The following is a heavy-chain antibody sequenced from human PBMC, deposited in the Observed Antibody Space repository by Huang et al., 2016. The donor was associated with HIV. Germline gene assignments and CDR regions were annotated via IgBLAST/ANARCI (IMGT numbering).Heavy chain of an antibody. D-gene: IGHD2-15*01. J-gene: IGHJ4*02. CDR3: ARGRGAKYSKRPYLY. Sequence: QVQLQQWGARLVKPSETLSLTCAVYGGSFSGYYWSWIRQAPGKGLEWIGEINHTGGATYNPSLQSRVTISLDTPKGQFYLNVRPVKYADTAEYFCARGRGAKYSKRPYLYWGQGTLVTVSS. CDR1: GGSFSGYY. CDR2: INHTGGA. V-gene: IGHV4-34*01.